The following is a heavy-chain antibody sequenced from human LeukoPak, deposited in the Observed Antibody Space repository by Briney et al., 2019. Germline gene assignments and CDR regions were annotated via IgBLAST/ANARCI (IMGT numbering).Heavy chain of an antibody. CDR2: INPNSGGT. J-gene: IGHJ5*02. CDR3: ARGAYDSSGYYYDGWFDP. CDR1: GYTFTGYY. D-gene: IGHD3-22*01. Sequence: ASVKVSCKASGYTFTGYYMHWVRQAPGQGLEWMRWINPNSGGTNYAQKFQGRVTMTRDTSISTAYMELSSLRSEDTAVYYCARGAYDSSGYYYDGWFDPWGQGTLVTVSS. V-gene: IGHV1-2*02.